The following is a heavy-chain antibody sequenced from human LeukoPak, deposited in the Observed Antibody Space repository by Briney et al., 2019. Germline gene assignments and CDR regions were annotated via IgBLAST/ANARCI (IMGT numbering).Heavy chain of an antibody. V-gene: IGHV4-4*07. Sequence: SETLSLTCTVSGGSISSYYWSWIRQPAGRGLEGIGRIYTSGSTNYNPSLKSRVTMSVDTSKNQFSLKLSSVTAADTAVYYCASIVVVTAADPSDAFDIWGQGTMVTVSS. CDR1: GGSISSYY. D-gene: IGHD2-21*02. CDR2: IYTSGST. CDR3: ASIVVVTAADPSDAFDI. J-gene: IGHJ3*02.